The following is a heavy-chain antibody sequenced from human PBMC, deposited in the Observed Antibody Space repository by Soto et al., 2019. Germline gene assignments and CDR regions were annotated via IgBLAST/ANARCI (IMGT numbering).Heavy chain of an antibody. V-gene: IGHV1-2*04. CDR1: GYTFTAYY. J-gene: IGHJ4*02. D-gene: IGHD1-26*01. CDR3: ARHQSWELPPEGCLDY. CDR2: INPHSGDT. Sequence: ASVKVSCKTSGYTFTAYYLHWVGQAPGQGLEWMGWINPHSGDTNYAQKFQGWVTMTRDTSISTAYMDLNRLRSDDTAVYYCARHQSWELPPEGCLDYWGQGTQVTVSS.